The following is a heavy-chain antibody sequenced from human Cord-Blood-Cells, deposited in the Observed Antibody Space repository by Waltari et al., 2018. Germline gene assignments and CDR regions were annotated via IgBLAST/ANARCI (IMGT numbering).Heavy chain of an antibody. CDR1: GGSISSSNW. V-gene: IGHV4-4*02. CDR3: ASLVDYYDSSGYSDAFDI. Sequence: QVQLPESGPGLVKPSGTLSFTCAVSGGSISSSNWWSWGRQPPGKGLEWIGEIYHSGSTNYNPSLKSRVTISVDKSKNQFSLKLSSVTAADTAVYYCASLVDYYDSSGYSDAFDICGQGTMVTVSS. J-gene: IGHJ3*02. D-gene: IGHD3-22*01. CDR2: IYHSGST.